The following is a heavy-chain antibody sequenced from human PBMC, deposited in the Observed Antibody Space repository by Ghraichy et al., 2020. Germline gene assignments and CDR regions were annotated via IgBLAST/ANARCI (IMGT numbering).Heavy chain of an antibody. D-gene: IGHD6-13*01. CDR2: ISGSGIST. J-gene: IGHJ4*02. Sequence: GGSLRLSCAASGFTFSSYAMSWVRQAPGKGVESVSSISGSGISTYYADSVKGRFTISRDNSKNTLYLQMNSLRSEDTAVYYCAKVHTSGWYQVKSGPFDYWGQGILATVSS. V-gene: IGHV3-23*01. CDR1: GFTFSSYA. CDR3: AKVHTSGWYQVKSGPFDY.